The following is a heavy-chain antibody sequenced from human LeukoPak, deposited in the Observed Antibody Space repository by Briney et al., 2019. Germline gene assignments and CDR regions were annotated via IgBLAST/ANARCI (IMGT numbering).Heavy chain of an antibody. V-gene: IGHV1-46*01. CDR3: ARGRPLAPFDY. Sequence: ASVKVSCKASGYTFTSYYMHWVRQAPGQGLEWMGIINPSGGSTSYAQKFQGRVTMTTDTSTSTAYMELRSLRSDDTAVYCCARGRPLAPFDYWGQGTLVTVSS. J-gene: IGHJ4*02. CDR1: GYTFTSYY. CDR2: INPSGGST. D-gene: IGHD3-16*01.